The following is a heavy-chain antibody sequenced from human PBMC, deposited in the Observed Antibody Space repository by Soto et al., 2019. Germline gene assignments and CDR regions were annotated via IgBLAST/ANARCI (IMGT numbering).Heavy chain of an antibody. Sequence: SETLSLTCAVPGGSISSGGYSWSWIRQPPGKGLEWIGYIYHSGSTYYNPSLKSRVTISVDRSKNQFSLKLSSVTAADTAVYYCAREGYSYGLNWFDPWGQGTLVTVSS. D-gene: IGHD5-18*01. J-gene: IGHJ5*02. CDR3: AREGYSYGLNWFDP. CDR1: GGSISSGGYS. CDR2: IYHSGST. V-gene: IGHV4-30-2*01.